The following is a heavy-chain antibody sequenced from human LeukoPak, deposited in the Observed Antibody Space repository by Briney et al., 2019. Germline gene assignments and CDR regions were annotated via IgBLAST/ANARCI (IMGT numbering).Heavy chain of an antibody. J-gene: IGHJ4*02. D-gene: IGHD4-17*01. CDR1: GFTCSSYN. V-gene: IGHV3-30*18. Sequence: PGGSLRLSCAASGFTCSSYNMKWVRQAPGKGLEWVTVISFDGSNKFYADSVKGRFTISRDNSKNTLYLEMNSLRAEDTAVYYCAKDLYGDYIGSAGYWGQGTLVTVSS. CDR2: ISFDGSNK. CDR3: AKDLYGDYIGSAGY.